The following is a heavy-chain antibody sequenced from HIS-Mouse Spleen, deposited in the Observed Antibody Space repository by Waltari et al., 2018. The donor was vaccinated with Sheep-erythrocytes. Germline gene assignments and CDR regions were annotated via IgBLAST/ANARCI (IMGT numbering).Heavy chain of an antibody. CDR3: ARVSGGNSNRFDY. Sequence: EVQLVESGGGLVQPGGSLRLSCAASGFTVSSNYMSWVRQAPGKGLEWVSVIYSGGRTYYADSVKGRFTIYRDNSKNTLYLQMNSLRAEDTAVYYCARVSGGNSNRFDYWGQGTLVTVSS. D-gene: IGHD2-21*02. V-gene: IGHV3-66*01. CDR2: IYSGGRT. CDR1: GFTVSSNY. J-gene: IGHJ4*02.